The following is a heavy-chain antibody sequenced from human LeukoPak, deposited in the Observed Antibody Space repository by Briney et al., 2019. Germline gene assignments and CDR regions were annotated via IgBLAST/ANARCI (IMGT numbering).Heavy chain of an antibody. D-gene: IGHD4-17*01. J-gene: IGHJ5*02. V-gene: IGHV3-21*01. CDR1: GFTFSSYA. CDR2: ISSSSSYI. CDR3: ARAATVTTYGWFDP. Sequence: PGGSLRLSCAASGFTFSSYAMHWVRQAPGKGLEWVSSISSSSSYIYYADSVKGRFTISRDNAKNSLYLQMNSLRAEDTAVYYCARAATVTTYGWFDPWGQGTLVTVSS.